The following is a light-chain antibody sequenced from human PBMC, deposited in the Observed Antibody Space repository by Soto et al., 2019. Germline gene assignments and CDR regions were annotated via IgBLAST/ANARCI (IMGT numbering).Light chain of an antibody. CDR2: AAS. CDR3: QQSYSSPPT. V-gene: IGKV1-5*01. J-gene: IGKJ1*01. Sequence: DIQMTQSPPTLSASVGERVTITCRASQSISDWLAWYQQKPGKAPKLLIYAASTLESWVPSRFSGTGSGTEFTLTISGLQPDDFATYYCQQSYSSPPTFGQGTKVEIK. CDR1: QSISDW.